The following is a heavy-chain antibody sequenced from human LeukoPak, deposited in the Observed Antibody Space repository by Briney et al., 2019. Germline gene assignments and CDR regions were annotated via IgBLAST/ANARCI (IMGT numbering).Heavy chain of an antibody. D-gene: IGHD2-2*01. CDR1: GFTFSSHA. Sequence: GSLRLSCAASGFTFSSHAMSWVRQAPGKGLEWVSVVGDSGSTTIYADSVRGRFTISRDNSKNTVYLQMNSLRAEDTAVYYCAEDRRCSGTSCYGIVDYWGQGTLVTVSS. CDR3: AEDRRCSGTSCYGIVDY. V-gene: IGHV3-23*01. J-gene: IGHJ4*02. CDR2: VGDSGSTT.